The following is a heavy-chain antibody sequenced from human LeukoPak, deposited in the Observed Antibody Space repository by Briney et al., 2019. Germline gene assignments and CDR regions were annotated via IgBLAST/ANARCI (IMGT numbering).Heavy chain of an antibody. J-gene: IGHJ6*04. V-gene: IGHV3-20*04. CDR1: GFTFSSYW. Sequence: GGSLRLSCAASGFTFSSYWMSWVRQAPGKGLEWVSGINWNGGSTGYADSVKGRFTISRDNAKNSLYLQMNSLRAEDTAVYYCAELGITMIGGVWGKGTTVTISS. CDR3: AELGITMIGGV. CDR2: INWNGGST. D-gene: IGHD3-10*02.